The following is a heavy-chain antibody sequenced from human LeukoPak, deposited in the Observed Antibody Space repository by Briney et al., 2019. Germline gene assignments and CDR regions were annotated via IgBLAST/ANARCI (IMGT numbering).Heavy chain of an antibody. CDR2: IYSSGST. J-gene: IGHJ4*02. Sequence: PSETLSLTCTVSGGSISTYYWSWIRQPPGKGLEWIGYIYSSGSTNYNPSLKSRVTISVDPSMHQFSLKLTSVTAADTAVYYCAREGGPYRPLDYSGQGTLVTVAS. CDR1: GGSISTYY. V-gene: IGHV4-59*12. CDR3: AREGGPYRPLDY.